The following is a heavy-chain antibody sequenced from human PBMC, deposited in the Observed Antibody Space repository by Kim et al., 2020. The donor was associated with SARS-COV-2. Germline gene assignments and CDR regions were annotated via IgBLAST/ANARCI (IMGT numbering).Heavy chain of an antibody. CDR2: ISSSGSTK. J-gene: IGHJ4*02. V-gene: IGHV3-11*01. CDR1: GFTFSDDY. CDR3: ARSGTYLPVGDY. Sequence: GGSLRPSCAASGFTFSDDYMSWIRQAPGKGLEWVSYISSSGSTKYYAGSVKGRFTISRDNAKKSLYLQMNSLRAEDTAVYYCARSGTYLPVGDYWGQGTL. D-gene: IGHD3-10*01.